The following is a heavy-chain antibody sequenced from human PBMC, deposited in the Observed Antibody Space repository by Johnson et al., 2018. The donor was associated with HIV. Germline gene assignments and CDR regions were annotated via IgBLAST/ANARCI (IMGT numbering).Heavy chain of an antibody. CDR3: ARLPSGYSRDAFDI. Sequence: QMLLVESVGGLVKPGGSLRLSCAASGFSFSDYYMSWIRQTPGKGLEWVSYISSSGTTVYYADSVKGRFSISRDNAKHSLYLQMNSLRAEDTAVYYCARLPSGYSRDAFDIWGQGTMVTVSS. J-gene: IGHJ3*02. V-gene: IGHV3-11*04. CDR1: GFSFSDYY. D-gene: IGHD5-18*01. CDR2: ISSSGTTV.